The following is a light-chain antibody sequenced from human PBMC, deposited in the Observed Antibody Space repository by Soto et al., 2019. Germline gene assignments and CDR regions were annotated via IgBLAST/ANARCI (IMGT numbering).Light chain of an antibody. CDR1: QSVSSSY. CDR3: QQYGSSSWT. V-gene: IGKV3-20*01. J-gene: IGKJ1*01. CDR2: GTS. Sequence: EIVLTQSPGTLSLSPGERATLSCRASQSVSSSYLAWYQQKPGQAPRLLIYGTSSMATAIPDRFSGSGSGIYFTLTISRLEPEDFAVYYCQQYGSSSWTFGQGTKVEIK.